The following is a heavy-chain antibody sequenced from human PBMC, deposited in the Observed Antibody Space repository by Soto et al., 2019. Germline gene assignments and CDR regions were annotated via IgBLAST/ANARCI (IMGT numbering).Heavy chain of an antibody. CDR2: INSDGRNT. D-gene: IGHD6-19*01. CDR3: AKGGRQWLVTSDFNY. CDR1: GFTFSSYW. Sequence: TGGSLRLSCAASGFTFSSYWMHWVRQAPGKGLVWVSRINSDGRNTHYADSVKGRFTISRDSSKNTVSLEMTSLRAEDTAVYYCAKGGRQWLVTSDFNYWGQGALVTVSS. J-gene: IGHJ4*02. V-gene: IGHV3-74*01.